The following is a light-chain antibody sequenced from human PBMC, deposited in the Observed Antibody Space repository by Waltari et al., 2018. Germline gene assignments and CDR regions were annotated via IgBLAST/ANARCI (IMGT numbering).Light chain of an antibody. J-gene: IGLJ2*01. V-gene: IGLV2-14*03. Sequence: QSALTQPASVSGSPGQSVTISCTGTSSDVGGYEYVSWYQQHPGKAPKLLIYVVINRPSGVSNRFAGSKSCNTASLTISGLQTDDEAEYFCSSYTANSLVLFGGGTKVTVL. CDR2: VVI. CDR1: SSDVGGYEY. CDR3: SSYTANSLVL.